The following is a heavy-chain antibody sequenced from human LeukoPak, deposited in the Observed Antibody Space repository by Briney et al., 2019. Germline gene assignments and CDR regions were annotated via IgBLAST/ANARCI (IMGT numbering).Heavy chain of an antibody. CDR2: INPNSGGT. D-gene: IGHD5-18*01. V-gene: IGHV1-2*02. Sequence: ASVKVSCKASGYTFTGYYMHWVRQAPGQGLEWMGWINPNSGGTNYAQKFRGRVTMTRDTSISTAYMELSRLRSDDTAVYYCAREEDGYSYGPTYYFDYWGQGTLVTVSS. CDR1: GYTFTGYY. CDR3: AREEDGYSYGPTYYFDY. J-gene: IGHJ4*02.